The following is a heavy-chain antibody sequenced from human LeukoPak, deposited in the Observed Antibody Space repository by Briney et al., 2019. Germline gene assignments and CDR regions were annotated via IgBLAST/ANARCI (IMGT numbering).Heavy chain of an antibody. J-gene: IGHJ4*02. CDR2: IRFDGNHK. Sequence: GGSLRLSCAASGFTFRSYGIHWVRQAPGKGLECVAFIRFDGNHKSYADSVKGRFTVSRDNSENTLFLQMNNLRVEDTAVYYCAKDPNSSGWYEGVFDYWGQGTLVTVSS. V-gene: IGHV3-30*02. D-gene: IGHD6-19*01. CDR1: GFTFRSYG. CDR3: AKDPNSSGWYEGVFDY.